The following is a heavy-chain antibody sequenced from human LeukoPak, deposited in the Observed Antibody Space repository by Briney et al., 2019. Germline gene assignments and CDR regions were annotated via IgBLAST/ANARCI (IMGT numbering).Heavy chain of an antibody. J-gene: IGHJ4*02. D-gene: IGHD1-26*01. CDR3: ARDSANVVGAKSIFDY. CDR2: ISYDGSNK. V-gene: IGHV3-30*03. CDR1: GFTFSSYG. Sequence: GGSLRLSCAASGFTFSSYGMHWVRQAPGKGLEWVAVISYDGSNKYYADSVKGRFTISRDNAKNSQHLQMSSLRAEDTAVYYCARDSANVVGAKSIFDYWGQGALVTVSS.